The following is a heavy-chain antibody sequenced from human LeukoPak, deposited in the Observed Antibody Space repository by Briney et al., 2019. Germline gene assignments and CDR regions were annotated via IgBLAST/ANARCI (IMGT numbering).Heavy chain of an antibody. CDR1: GFTFSSYS. CDR2: ISSSSSYI. J-gene: IGHJ3*02. V-gene: IGHV3-21*01. D-gene: IGHD3-16*01. CDR3: ARVGPVDAFDI. Sequence: GGSLRLSCAASGFTFSSYSMDWVRQAPGKGLEWVSSISSSSSYIYYADSVKGRFTISRDNAKNSLYLQMNSLRAEDTAVYYCARVGPVDAFDIWGQGTMVTVSS.